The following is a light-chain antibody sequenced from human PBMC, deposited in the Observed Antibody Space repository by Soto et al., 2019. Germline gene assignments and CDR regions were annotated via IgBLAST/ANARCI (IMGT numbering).Light chain of an antibody. V-gene: IGKV1-5*01. Sequence: DTQMTQSPSTLSASVGDTVTITCRASQSVSMWLAWFQQKPGKAPRLLIYGASNLESGVPSRFSGSGSGTEFTLTISSLQPDDFATYYCQQYNTYSPTFGQGTKVDIK. CDR3: QQYNTYSPT. CDR1: QSVSMW. CDR2: GAS. J-gene: IGKJ1*01.